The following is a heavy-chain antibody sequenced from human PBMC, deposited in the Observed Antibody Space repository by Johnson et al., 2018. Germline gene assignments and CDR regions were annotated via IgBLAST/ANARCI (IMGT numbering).Heavy chain of an antibody. CDR3: ARDRRGVAVTLYYYYYMDV. CDR2: IKQDGSEK. V-gene: IGHV3-30*03. J-gene: IGHJ6*03. D-gene: IGHD2-15*01. Sequence: QVQLVQSGGGVVQPGRSLRLSCAASGFTFSSYGMHWVRQAPGKGLEWVAHIKQDGSEKYYADSVKGRFTISRDNSKKTRYLQMNSLRAEDTAVYYCARDRRGVAVTLYYYYYMDVWGKGTTVTVSS. CDR1: GFTFSSYG.